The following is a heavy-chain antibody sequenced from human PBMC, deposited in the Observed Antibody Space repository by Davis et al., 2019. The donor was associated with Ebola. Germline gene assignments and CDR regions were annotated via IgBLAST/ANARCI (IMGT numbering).Heavy chain of an antibody. CDR1: GWSFSSYY. J-gene: IGHJ4*02. V-gene: IGHV4-34*01. Sequence: MPSETLSLTCAVYGWSFSSYYWSWIRQPPGKGLEWIGEISHSGSTNYNPSLKSRVTMSVDTSKNQISLKLSSVTAADTAVYYCARAPGRLGGNSARFDYWGPGTLVTVSS. D-gene: IGHD4-23*01. CDR3: ARAPGRLGGNSARFDY. CDR2: ISHSGST.